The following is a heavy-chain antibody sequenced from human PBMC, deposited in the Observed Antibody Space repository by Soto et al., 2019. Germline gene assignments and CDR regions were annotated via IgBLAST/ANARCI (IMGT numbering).Heavy chain of an antibody. J-gene: IGHJ3*02. D-gene: IGHD2-2*01. CDR1: GFTFSSYW. Sequence: GGSLRLSCAAPGFTFSSYWMHWVRPAPGKGLVWVSRINSDGSSTSYADSVKGRFTISRDNAKNTLYLQMNSLRAEDTAVYYCARLGTSHFDAFDIWGQGTMVTVSS. V-gene: IGHV3-74*01. CDR3: ARLGTSHFDAFDI. CDR2: INSDGSST.